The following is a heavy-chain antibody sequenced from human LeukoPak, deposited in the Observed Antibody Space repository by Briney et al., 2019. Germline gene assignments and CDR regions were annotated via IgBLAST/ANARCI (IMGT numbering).Heavy chain of an antibody. J-gene: IGHJ4*02. CDR2: IYTDGST. D-gene: IGHD3-16*01. V-gene: IGHV3-66*01. CDR1: GFSVSSNY. Sequence: GGSLRLSCAASGFSVSSNYMNWVRQAPGKGLEWVSVIYTDGSTYYADSVKGRFTISRDNSKNTLYLQMNSLRAEDTAVYFCATPPGLRASHWGQGTLVTVSS. CDR3: ATPPGLRASH.